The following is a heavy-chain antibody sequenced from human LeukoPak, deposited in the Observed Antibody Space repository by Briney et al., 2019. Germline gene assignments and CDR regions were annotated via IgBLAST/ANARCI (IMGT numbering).Heavy chain of an antibody. J-gene: IGHJ4*02. CDR2: IYYSGST. CDR3: ARQLGYCSSTSCYADKIDY. V-gene: IGHV4-39*01. D-gene: IGHD2-2*01. CDR1: GGSISSSSYY. Sequence: NLPETLSLTCTVSGGSISSSSYYWGWIRQPPGKGLEWIGSIYYSGSTYYNPSLKGRVTISVDTSKNQFSLKLSSVTAADTAVYYCARQLGYCSSTSCYADKIDYWGQGTLVTVSS.